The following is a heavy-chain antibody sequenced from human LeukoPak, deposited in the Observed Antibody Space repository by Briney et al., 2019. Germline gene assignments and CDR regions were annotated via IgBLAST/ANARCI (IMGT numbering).Heavy chain of an antibody. CDR1: GYTFTSYG. J-gene: IGHJ5*02. Sequence: GASVKVSCKASGYTFTSYGISWVRQAPGQGLEWMGWISAYSGNTNYAQKLQGRVTMTTDTSTSTAYMELRSLRSDDTAVYYCARAQVWIFPGRPNFGWFDPWGQGTLVTVSS. CDR3: ARAQVWIFPGRPNFGWFDP. CDR2: ISAYSGNT. D-gene: IGHD3-3*01. V-gene: IGHV1-18*01.